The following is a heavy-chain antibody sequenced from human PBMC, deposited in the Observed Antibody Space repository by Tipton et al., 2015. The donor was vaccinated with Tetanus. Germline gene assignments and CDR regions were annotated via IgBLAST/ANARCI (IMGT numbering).Heavy chain of an antibody. Sequence: SLRLSCTASGFTFKSYTLNWVRQAPGNGLEWVAAISGSRLTPYYADSVKGRSTISRDNSKNTLSLQLNSLRADDTAIYYCAKETLGVLNLWGNGTTVIVSS. J-gene: IGHJ6*04. CDR3: AKETLGVLNL. CDR2: ISGSRLTP. D-gene: IGHD1-14*01. CDR1: GFTFKSYT. V-gene: IGHV3-23*01.